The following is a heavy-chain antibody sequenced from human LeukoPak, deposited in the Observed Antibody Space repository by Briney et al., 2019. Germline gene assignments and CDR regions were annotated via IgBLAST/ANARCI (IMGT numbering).Heavy chain of an antibody. Sequence: GGSLRLSCAASGFTFSSYWMSWVRQAPGKGLGWVANIKQDGSEKYYVDSVKGRFTISRDNAKNSLYLQMNSLRAEDTAVYYCARPGGLRAFDYWGQGTLVTVSS. J-gene: IGHJ4*02. V-gene: IGHV3-7*01. D-gene: IGHD3-16*01. CDR3: ARPGGLRAFDY. CDR2: IKQDGSEK. CDR1: GFTFSSYW.